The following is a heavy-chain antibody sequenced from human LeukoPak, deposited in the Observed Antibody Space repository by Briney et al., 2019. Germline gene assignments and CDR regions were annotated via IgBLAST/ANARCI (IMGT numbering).Heavy chain of an antibody. J-gene: IGHJ4*02. V-gene: IGHV1-18*01. CDR1: GYTFTSYG. CDR3: AREQYYDSSGYYLGY. CDR2: ISAYNGNT. D-gene: IGHD3-22*01. Sequence: ASVKVSCKASGYTFTSYGISWVRQAPGQGLEWMGWISAYNGNTNYAQKLQGRVTMTTDTSTSTAYMELRSLRSDDTAVYYCAREQYYDSSGYYLGYWGQGTLVTVSS.